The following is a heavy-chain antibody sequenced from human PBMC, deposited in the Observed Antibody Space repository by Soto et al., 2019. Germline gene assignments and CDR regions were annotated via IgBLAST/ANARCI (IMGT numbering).Heavy chain of an antibody. CDR3: ARGIGVGSSSDYFDY. CDR2: ISYDGSNK. D-gene: IGHD6-6*01. CDR1: GFTFSSYA. V-gene: IGHV3-30-3*01. J-gene: IGHJ4*02. Sequence: QVQLVESGGGVVQPGRSLRLSCAASGFTFSSYAMHWVRQAPGKGLEWVAVISYDGSNKYYADSVKGRFTISRDNSKNTLYVQMNSLRAEDTAVYYCARGIGVGSSSDYFDYWGQGTLVTVSS.